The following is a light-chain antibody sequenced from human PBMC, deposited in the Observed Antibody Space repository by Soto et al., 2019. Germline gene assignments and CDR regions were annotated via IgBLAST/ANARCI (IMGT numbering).Light chain of an antibody. CDR2: AVS. CDR3: SSYSATYTYV. Sequence: QSVLTHPRSVSGSPGQAVTIACTGTSSDVGDYNYVCWYQHHPGKAPKLMIYAVSKRPSGVPDRFSGSKSGNTASLTISGLQAEDEADYYCSSYSATYTYVFGTGTKVTVL. CDR1: SSDVGDYNY. V-gene: IGLV2-11*01. J-gene: IGLJ1*01.